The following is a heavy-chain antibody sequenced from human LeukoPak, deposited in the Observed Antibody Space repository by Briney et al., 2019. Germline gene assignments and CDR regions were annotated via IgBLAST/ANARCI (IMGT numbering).Heavy chain of an antibody. CDR2: IWYDGSNK. D-gene: IGHD6-19*01. Sequence: GGSLRLSCGASGFTFTSSAMNWVRQAPGKGLEWVAVIWYDGSNKYYADSVKGRFTISRDNSKNTLYLQMNSLRAEDTAVYYCARGPGYSSGWAYYFDYWGQGTLVTVSS. J-gene: IGHJ4*02. V-gene: IGHV3-33*08. CDR3: ARGPGYSSGWAYYFDY. CDR1: GFTFTSSA.